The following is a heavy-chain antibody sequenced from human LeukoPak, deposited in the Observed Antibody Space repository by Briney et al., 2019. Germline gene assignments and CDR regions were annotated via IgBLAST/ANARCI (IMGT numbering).Heavy chain of an antibody. CDR2: IYPADSDI. CDR3: ARKDIAGTIDY. D-gene: IGHD2-15*01. V-gene: IGHV5-51*01. J-gene: IGHJ4*02. Sequence: GESLKISCKTSGYSFTNYWILWVRQMPGKGLEWMGIIYPADSDITYSPSFQGQVTISADRSISTAYLQWSSLKASDTAMYYCARKDIAGTIDYWGQGTLVTVSS. CDR1: GYSFTNYW.